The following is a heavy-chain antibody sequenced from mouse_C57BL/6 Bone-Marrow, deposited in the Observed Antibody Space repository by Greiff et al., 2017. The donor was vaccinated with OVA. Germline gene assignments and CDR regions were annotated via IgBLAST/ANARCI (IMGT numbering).Heavy chain of an antibody. V-gene: IGHV5-17*01. CDR2: ISRGSSTI. CDR1: GFTFSDYG. D-gene: IGHD3-1*01. J-gene: IGHJ4*01. Sequence: EVQVVESGGGLVKPGGSLKLSCAASGFTFSDYGMHWVRQAPEKGLEWVAYISRGSSTIYYADTVKGRFTISRDNAKNTLFLQMTSLGAEDTAMYYCATARATREDDWGQGTSVTVAS. CDR3: ATARATREDD.